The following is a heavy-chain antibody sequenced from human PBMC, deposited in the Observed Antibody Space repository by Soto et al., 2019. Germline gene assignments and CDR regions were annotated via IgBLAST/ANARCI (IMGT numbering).Heavy chain of an antibody. Sequence: LRLSCAASGFTFSSYRMNWVRQAPGKGLEWVSSISGSSSYIYYADSVRGRFTISRDNAKNSLFLQMNSLRVEDTAVYYCARLASGSDVLTGYLPIWGQGTLVTVSS. J-gene: IGHJ4*02. CDR2: ISGSSSYI. V-gene: IGHV3-21*01. D-gene: IGHD3-9*01. CDR1: GFTFSSYR. CDR3: ARLASGSDVLTGYLPI.